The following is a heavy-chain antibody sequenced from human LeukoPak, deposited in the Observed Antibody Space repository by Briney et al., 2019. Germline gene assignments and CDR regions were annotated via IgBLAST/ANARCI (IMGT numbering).Heavy chain of an antibody. CDR3: RGQWHFDSVSDY. D-gene: IGHD6-19*01. CDR1: GYTFTGYY. CDR2: INPNSGGT. J-gene: IGHJ4*02. V-gene: IGHV1-2*02. Sequence: ASVKVSCKASGYTFTGYYMHWVRQAPGQGLEWMGWINPNSGGTNYAQKFQGRVTMTRDTAISTAYMELSRLRSDDTAVYYCRGQWHFDSVSDYWGQGTLVTVSS.